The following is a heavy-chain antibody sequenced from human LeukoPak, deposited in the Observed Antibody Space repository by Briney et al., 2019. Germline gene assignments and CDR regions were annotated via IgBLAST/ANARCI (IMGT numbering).Heavy chain of an antibody. D-gene: IGHD5-12*01. J-gene: IGHJ6*03. CDR2: INHSGNT. CDR3: ARDGVTFSGYDWYYYMDV. Sequence: PSETLSLTCAVYGGSFSLYYWTWIRQSPGKGLEWIGEINHSGNTNYNPSLKSRVTISVDTSKNQFSLKLSSVTAADTAVYYCARDGVTFSGYDWYYYMDVWGKGTTVTVSS. V-gene: IGHV4-34*01. CDR1: GGSFSLYY.